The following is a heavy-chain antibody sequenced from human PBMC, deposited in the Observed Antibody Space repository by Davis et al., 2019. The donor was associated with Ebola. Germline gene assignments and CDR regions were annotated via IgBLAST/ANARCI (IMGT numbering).Heavy chain of an antibody. D-gene: IGHD3-22*01. V-gene: IGHV3-15*07. CDR2: IKSKTDGGTT. Sequence: GESLKISCAASGFTFSNAWMNWVRQAPGKGLEWVGRIKSKTDGGTTDYAAPVKGRFTISRDDSKNTLYLQMNSLKTEDTAVYYCTTDLYYYDSSGYYYRLDAFDIWGQGTMVTVSS. CDR1: GFTFSNAW. J-gene: IGHJ3*02. CDR3: TTDLYYYDSSGYYYRLDAFDI.